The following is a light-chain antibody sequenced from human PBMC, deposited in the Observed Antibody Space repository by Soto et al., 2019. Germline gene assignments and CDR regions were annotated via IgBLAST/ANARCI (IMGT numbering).Light chain of an antibody. Sequence: ALTQFPGTLSSSPGERATLSCRASQSVSSYLAWYQQKPGQAPRLLIYDASNRATGIPDRFSGSGSGTDFTLTISRLEPEDFAVYYCQQYGSSGTFGQGTKVDIK. CDR1: QSVSSY. CDR2: DAS. V-gene: IGKV3-20*01. J-gene: IGKJ1*01. CDR3: QQYGSSGT.